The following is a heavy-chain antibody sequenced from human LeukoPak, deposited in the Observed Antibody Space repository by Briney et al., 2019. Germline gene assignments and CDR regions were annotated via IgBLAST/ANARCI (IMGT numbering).Heavy chain of an antibody. Sequence: GGSLRLSCAASGFTFSDYYMSWIRQAPGKGLEWVSYITSSSYTNYADSVKGRFTTSRDNAKNSLYLQMNSLRPEDTAVYYCARDAGGYYPDYWGQGTLVTVSS. J-gene: IGHJ4*02. D-gene: IGHD3-22*01. CDR3: ARDAGGYYPDY. V-gene: IGHV3-11*06. CDR2: ITSSSYT. CDR1: GFTFSDYY.